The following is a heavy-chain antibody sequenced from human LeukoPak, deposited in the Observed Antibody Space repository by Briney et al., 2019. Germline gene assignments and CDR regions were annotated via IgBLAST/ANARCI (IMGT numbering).Heavy chain of an antibody. J-gene: IGHJ4*02. Sequence: GGSLRLSCAASGFTFSSYGMSWVRQAPGKGLEWVSAISGSGGSTYYADSVKGRFTISRDNSKNTLYLQMNSLRAEDTAVYYCAKAGGFTAVTIHLDYWGQGTLVTVSS. CDR2: ISGSGGST. CDR1: GFTFSSYG. V-gene: IGHV3-23*01. D-gene: IGHD4-17*01. CDR3: AKAGGFTAVTIHLDY.